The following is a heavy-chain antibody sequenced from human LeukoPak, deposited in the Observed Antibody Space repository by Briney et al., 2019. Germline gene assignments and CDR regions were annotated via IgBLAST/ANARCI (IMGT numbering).Heavy chain of an antibody. CDR1: GFTFSSYG. CDR3: ARVVLGGGWFDP. V-gene: IGHV3-33*01. J-gene: IGHJ5*02. CDR2: IWYDGSNK. Sequence: GGSLRLSCAASGFTFSSYGMRWVRQAPGKGLEWVAVIWYDGSNKYYADSVKGRFTISRDNSKNTLYLQMNSLRAEDTAVYYCARVVLGGGWFDPWGQGTLVTVSS. D-gene: IGHD2-15*01.